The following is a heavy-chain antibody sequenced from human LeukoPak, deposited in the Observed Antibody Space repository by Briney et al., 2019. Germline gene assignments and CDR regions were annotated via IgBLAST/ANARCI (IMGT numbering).Heavy chain of an antibody. Sequence: SQTLSLTCAISGVSVSSNSAAWNWIRQSPSRGLEWLGRTYYGSKWYTDYAVSVKSRITINPDTSKNQFSLRLNSVTPEDTAVYYCARVAAAAGTFDPWGQGTLVTVSS. CDR3: ARVAAAAGTFDP. V-gene: IGHV6-1*01. J-gene: IGHJ5*02. CDR1: GVSVSSNSAA. D-gene: IGHD6-13*01. CDR2: TYYGSKWYT.